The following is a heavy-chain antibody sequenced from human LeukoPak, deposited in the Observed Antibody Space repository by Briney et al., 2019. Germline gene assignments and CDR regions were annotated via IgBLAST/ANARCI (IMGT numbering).Heavy chain of an antibody. CDR2: IYPGDSDT. V-gene: IGHV5-51*01. D-gene: IGHD6-19*01. CDR1: GYIFITYW. J-gene: IGHJ3*01. CDR3: AKKGSGWYDAFDL. Sequence: GESLKISCEGSGYIFITYWIGWVRQMPGKGLEWMGIIYPGDSDTRYSPSFQGQVTISADKSINTACLQWSSLKASDTAIYYCAKKGSGWYDAFDLWGQGTMVTVSS.